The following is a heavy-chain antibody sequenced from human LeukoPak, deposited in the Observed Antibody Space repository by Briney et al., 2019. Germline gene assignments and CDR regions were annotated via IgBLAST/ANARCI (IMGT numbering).Heavy chain of an antibody. J-gene: IGHJ5*02. Sequence: SETLSLTCAVYGGSFSGYYWSWIRQPPGKGLEWIGEINHSGSTNYNPSLKSRVTISVDTSKNQFSLKLSSVTAADTAVYYCARGPLVTMVRGIYNWFDPWGQGTLVTVPS. D-gene: IGHD3-10*01. CDR3: ARGPLVTMVRGIYNWFDP. V-gene: IGHV4-34*01. CDR2: INHSGST. CDR1: GGSFSGYY.